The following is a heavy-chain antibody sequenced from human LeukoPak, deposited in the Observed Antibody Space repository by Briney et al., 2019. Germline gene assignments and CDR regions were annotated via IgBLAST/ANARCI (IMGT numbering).Heavy chain of an antibody. CDR3: ARTSLDASGEPFDY. CDR2: IYYSGST. D-gene: IGHD1-14*01. CDR1: GGSVSSGSYY. J-gene: IGHJ4*02. V-gene: IGHV4-61*01. Sequence: SETLSLTCTVSGGSVSSGSYYWSWSRQPPGKGLEWIGYIYYSGSTNYNPSLKSRVTISVDTSKNQFSLKLSSVTAADTAVYYCARTSLDASGEPFDYWGQGTLVTVSS.